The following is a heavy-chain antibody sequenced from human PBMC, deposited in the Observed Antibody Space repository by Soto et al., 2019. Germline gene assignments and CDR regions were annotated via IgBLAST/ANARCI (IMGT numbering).Heavy chain of an antibody. CDR1: GGTFSSYA. D-gene: IGHD6-6*01. CDR2: IIPIFGTA. J-gene: IGHJ6*02. Sequence: ASVKVSCKASGGTFSSYAISWARQAPGQGLEWMGGIIPIFGTANYAQKFQGRVTITADESTSTAYMELSSLRSEDTAVYYCASPKGGIAARRYYYYYGMDVWGQGTTVTVSS. V-gene: IGHV1-69*13. CDR3: ASPKGGIAARRYYYYYGMDV.